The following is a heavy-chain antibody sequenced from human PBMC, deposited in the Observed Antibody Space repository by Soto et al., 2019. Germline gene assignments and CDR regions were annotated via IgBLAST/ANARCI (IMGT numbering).Heavy chain of an antibody. CDR1: GFTFSSYA. CDR2: ISYDGSNK. CDR3: ARDYYRFNSGYGFSMDV. Sequence: QVQLVESGGGVVQPGRSLRLSCAASGFTFSSYAMHWVRQAPGKGLEWVAVISYDGSNKYYADSVKGRCTISRDNSKNTLYLQMNSLRAEDTAVYYCARDYYRFNSGYGFSMDVWGQGTTVTVSS. J-gene: IGHJ6*02. D-gene: IGHD5-12*01. V-gene: IGHV3-30-3*01.